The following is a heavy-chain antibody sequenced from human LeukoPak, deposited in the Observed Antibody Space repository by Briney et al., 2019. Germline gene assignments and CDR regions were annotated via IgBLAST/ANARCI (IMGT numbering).Heavy chain of an antibody. V-gene: IGHV3-21*01. Sequence: GGSLRLSCAASGFTLSTYSMDWVRQAPGKGLQWVSTITPSSTDIYYGDSVKGRFTISRDDAKNLVYLQMNSLRAEDTAVYFCARDAAGWSRDYRGQGTLVTVSS. CDR2: ITPSSTDI. CDR1: GFTLSTYS. CDR3: ARDAAGWSRDY. D-gene: IGHD6-19*01. J-gene: IGHJ4*02.